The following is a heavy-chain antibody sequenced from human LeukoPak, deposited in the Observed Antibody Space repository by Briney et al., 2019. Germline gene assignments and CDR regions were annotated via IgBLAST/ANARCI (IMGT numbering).Heavy chain of an antibody. Sequence: SETLSLTCTVSSGSISSYYWSWTRQPAGKGLEWIGRIYNSGNTNYNPSLKSRVTMSVDTSKNRFSLKLTSVTAADTALYYCARDRSTAYYRDYFDYWGQGTLVTVSS. CDR2: IYNSGNT. CDR3: ARDRSTAYYRDYFDY. CDR1: SGSISSYY. J-gene: IGHJ4*02. D-gene: IGHD2/OR15-2a*01. V-gene: IGHV4-4*07.